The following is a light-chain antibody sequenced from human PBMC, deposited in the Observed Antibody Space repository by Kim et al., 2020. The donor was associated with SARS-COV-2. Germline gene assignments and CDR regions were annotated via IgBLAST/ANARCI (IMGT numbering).Light chain of an antibody. Sequence: SSVGDRVTITCRTRQGIRNDLTWYQQKPGQAPKRLIYSASNLQSGVPSRFSGSGSGTEFTLTISNLQPEDFATYYCLQYTSHVLNFGGGTKVDIK. CDR3: LQYTSHVLN. CDR2: SAS. J-gene: IGKJ4*01. V-gene: IGKV1-17*02. CDR1: QGIRND.